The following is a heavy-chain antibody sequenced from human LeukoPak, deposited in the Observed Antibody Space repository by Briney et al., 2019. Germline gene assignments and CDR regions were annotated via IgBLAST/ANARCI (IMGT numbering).Heavy chain of an antibody. J-gene: IGHJ4*02. V-gene: IGHV3-30*02. CDR2: IRYDGSNK. CDR3: AKDQGSSWYNFDY. CDR1: GFTFSSYG. Sequence: GGSLRLSCAASGFTFSSYGMHWVRQAPGKGLEWVAFIRYDGSNKYYADSVKGRFTISRDNSKNTLYLQMNSLRAEDTAVYYCAKDQGSSWYNFDYWGQGTLVTVSS. D-gene: IGHD6-13*01.